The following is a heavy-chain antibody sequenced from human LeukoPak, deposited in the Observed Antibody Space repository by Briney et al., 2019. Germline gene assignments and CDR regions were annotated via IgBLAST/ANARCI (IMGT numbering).Heavy chain of an antibody. Sequence: SETLSLTCTVSGGSISNYYWSWIRQPAGKGLERIGRIYTSGSTNYNPSLKSRVTMSVDTSKNQFPLKLNSVTAADTAVYYCARGIVPGYYFDYWGQGTLVTVSS. J-gene: IGHJ4*02. D-gene: IGHD1-26*01. V-gene: IGHV4-4*07. CDR3: ARGIVPGYYFDY. CDR2: IYTSGST. CDR1: GGSISNYY.